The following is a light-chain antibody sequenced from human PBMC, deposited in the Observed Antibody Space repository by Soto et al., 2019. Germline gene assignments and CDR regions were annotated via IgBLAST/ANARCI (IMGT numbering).Light chain of an antibody. Sequence: SVVTQPPPPAGSPGQAGPISRTGNNSYVGPYKYVSWYQQHPGKAPKLIIYAVNQRPSGVPDRFSGSKSGNTASLTVSGLQAQDEADYYCSSYASGNIYVFGTGTKVTFL. CDR3: SSYASGNIYV. CDR2: AVN. J-gene: IGLJ1*01. CDR1: NSYVGPYKY. V-gene: IGLV2-8*01.